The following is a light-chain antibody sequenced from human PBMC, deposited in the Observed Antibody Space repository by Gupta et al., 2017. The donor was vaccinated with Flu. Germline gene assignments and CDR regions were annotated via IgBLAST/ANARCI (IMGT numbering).Light chain of an antibody. J-gene: IGKJ2*01. CDR1: QSLLHSNGYNY. Sequence: LVTPGEPASISCRSSQSLLHSNGYNYLDWYLQKPGQSPQLLIYLGSNRASGVPDRFSGSGSGTDFTLKISRVEAEDVGVYYCMQALQTPRFGQGTKLEIK. V-gene: IGKV2-28*01. CDR2: LGS. CDR3: MQALQTPR.